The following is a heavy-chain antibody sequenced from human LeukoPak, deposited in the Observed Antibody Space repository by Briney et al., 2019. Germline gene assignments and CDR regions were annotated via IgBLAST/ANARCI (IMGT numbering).Heavy chain of an antibody. D-gene: IGHD2-15*01. V-gene: IGHV3-23*01. CDR1: RFTFSNFA. CDR3: AKESGWDEYCSGGTCYDLLDY. CDR2: IRGNGDTT. Sequence: PGGSLRLSCVVSRFTFSNFALSWVSQAPGRGLGWVSAIRGNGDTTIYADAGSGKGRFTISRGNSKNTVYLQINSVRAEDTAVYYCAKESGWDEYCSGGTCYDLLDYWGQGTLVTVSS. J-gene: IGHJ4*02.